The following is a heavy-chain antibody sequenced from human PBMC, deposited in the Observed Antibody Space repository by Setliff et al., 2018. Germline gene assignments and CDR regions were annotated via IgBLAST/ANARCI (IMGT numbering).Heavy chain of an antibody. CDR1: GALLSSKTSY. J-gene: IGHJ4*02. Sequence: SETLSLTCTVSGALLSSKTSYWGWIRQPPGKGLEWIGSISYSGTTYYNPSLATPFTMSGDTSQNQFSSKLNSVTASDTALSYCTIGGGYCDFFDCFPFDNWGQGFLVTVSS. V-gene: IGHV4-39*01. CDR2: ISYSGTT. CDR3: TIGGGYCDFFDCFPFDN. D-gene: IGHD3-16*01.